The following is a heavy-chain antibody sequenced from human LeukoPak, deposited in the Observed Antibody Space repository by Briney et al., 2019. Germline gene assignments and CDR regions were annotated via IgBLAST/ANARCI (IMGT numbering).Heavy chain of an antibody. D-gene: IGHD6-19*01. CDR1: GGSISSSSYY. V-gene: IGHV4-39*07. CDR3: ARDLGDSSGWWWGHLNAFDI. J-gene: IGHJ3*02. Sequence: PSETLSLTCTVSGGSISSSSYYWGWIRQPPGKGLEWIGSIYYSGSTYYNPSLKSRVTISVDTSKNQFSLKLSSVTAADTAVYYCARDLGDSSGWWWGHLNAFDIWGQGTMVTVSS. CDR2: IYYSGST.